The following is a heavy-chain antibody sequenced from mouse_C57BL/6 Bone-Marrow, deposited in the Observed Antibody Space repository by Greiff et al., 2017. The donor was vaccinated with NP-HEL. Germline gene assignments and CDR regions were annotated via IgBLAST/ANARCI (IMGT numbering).Heavy chain of an antibody. V-gene: IGHV1-26*01. CDR3: ARPYSNYYAMDY. CDR2: INPNNGGT. J-gene: IGHJ4*01. D-gene: IGHD2-5*01. Sequence: VQLQQSGPELVKPGASVKISCKASGYTFTDYYMNWVKQSHGKSLEWIGDINPNNGGTSYNQKFKGKATLTVDKSSSTAYMELRSLTSEDSAVYYCARPYSNYYAMDYWGQGTSVTVSS. CDR1: GYTFTDYY.